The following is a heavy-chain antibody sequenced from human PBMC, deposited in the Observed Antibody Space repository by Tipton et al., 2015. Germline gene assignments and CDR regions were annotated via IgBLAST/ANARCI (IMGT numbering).Heavy chain of an antibody. CDR1: GGSVSSGSYY. D-gene: IGHD3-22*01. J-gene: IGHJ4*02. CDR2: ISYSGST. Sequence: TLSLTCTVSGGSVSSGSYYWSWIRQPPGKGLEWIGYISYSGSTNYNPSLKSRVIMSIDTSKNQFSLKLSSVTAADTAVYYCARGADYYDSSDYYYFVPFDYWGQGTLVTVSS. V-gene: IGHV4-61*01. CDR3: ARGADYYDSSDYYYFVPFDY.